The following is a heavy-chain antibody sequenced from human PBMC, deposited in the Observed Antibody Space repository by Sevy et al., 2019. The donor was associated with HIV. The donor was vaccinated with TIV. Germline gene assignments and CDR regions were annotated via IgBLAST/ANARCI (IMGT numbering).Heavy chain of an antibody. D-gene: IGHD3-16*01. V-gene: IGHV3-21*01. CDR1: GFSGGSYS. CDR2: ISFTTNNT. J-gene: IGHJ4*02. Sequence: GGSLRLSCAASGFSGGSYSMNWVRQAPGKGLEWVSFISFTTNNTYYVDSVKGRFTSSRDNAKNSVYLQMNSLRAEDTAVYYCSSGGGYWGQGTLVTVSS. CDR3: SSGGGY.